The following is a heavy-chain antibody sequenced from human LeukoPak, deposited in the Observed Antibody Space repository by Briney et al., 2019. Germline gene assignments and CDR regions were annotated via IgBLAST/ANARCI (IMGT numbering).Heavy chain of an antibody. Sequence: GASVKVSSKASGYTFTGYYMHWVRQAPGQGLEWMGWINPNSGGTNYAQKFQGRVTMTRDTSISTAYMELSRLRSDDTAVYYCATSHSSGWYVGFYGGISFDYWGQGTLVTVSS. CDR2: INPNSGGT. CDR1: GYTFTGYY. J-gene: IGHJ4*02. CDR3: ATSHSSGWYVGFYGGISFDY. V-gene: IGHV1-2*02. D-gene: IGHD6-19*01.